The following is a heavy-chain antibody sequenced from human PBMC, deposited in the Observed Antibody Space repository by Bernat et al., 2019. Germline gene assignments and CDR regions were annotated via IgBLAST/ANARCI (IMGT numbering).Heavy chain of an antibody. CDR2: ISYSGSS. Sequence: QVQLQESGPGLVKPSETLSLTCTVSGGSISSYFWSWVRQPPGKGLEWIGYISYSGSSNYNPSLKSRVTISVDTSKTHFSLRLSSVTAADTAVYYCARLGFLEWLAYDYWGQGTLVTVSS. J-gene: IGHJ4*02. D-gene: IGHD3-3*01. V-gene: IGHV4-59*08. CDR3: ARLGFLEWLAYDY. CDR1: GGSISSYF.